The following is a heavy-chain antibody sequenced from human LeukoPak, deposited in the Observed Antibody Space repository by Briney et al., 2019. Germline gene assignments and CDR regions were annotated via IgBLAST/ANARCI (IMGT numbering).Heavy chain of an antibody. CDR1: GYTFTSYG. J-gene: IGHJ6*02. Sequence: GASVNVSCKASGYTFTSYGISWVRQAPGQGLEWMGGIIPIFGTANYAQKFQGRVTITADESTSTAYMELSSLRSEDTAVYYCARGVKQQLAYRKSYGMDVWGQGTTVTVSS. V-gene: IGHV1-69*13. CDR2: IIPIFGTA. D-gene: IGHD6-13*01. CDR3: ARGVKQQLAYRKSYGMDV.